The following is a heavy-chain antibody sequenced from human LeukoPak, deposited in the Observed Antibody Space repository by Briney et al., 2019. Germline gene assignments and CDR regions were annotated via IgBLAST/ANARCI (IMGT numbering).Heavy chain of an antibody. Sequence: SETLSLTCTDSGGSISSSSYYWGWIRQPPGKGLEWIGSIYYSGSTYYNPSLKSRVTISVDTSKNQFSLKLSSVTAADTAVYYCARLEVSYDILTGYYSDYWGQGTLVTVSS. J-gene: IGHJ4*02. CDR1: GGSISSSSYY. CDR2: IYYSGST. CDR3: ARLEVSYDILTGYYSDY. V-gene: IGHV4-39*01. D-gene: IGHD3-9*01.